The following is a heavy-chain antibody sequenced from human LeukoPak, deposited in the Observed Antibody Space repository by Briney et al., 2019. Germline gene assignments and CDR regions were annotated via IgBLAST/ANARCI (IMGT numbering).Heavy chain of an antibody. CDR1: GYSFTSYW. D-gene: IGHD6-13*01. V-gene: IGHV5-51*01. Sequence: GESLKISCKGSGYSFTSYWIGWVRQMPGKGLEWMGIIYPGDSDTTYSPSFQGQVTISADKSISTAYRQWSSLKASDTAMYYCSRVVEVGSAAAPFDYWGQGTLVTVSS. J-gene: IGHJ4*02. CDR3: SRVVEVGSAAAPFDY. CDR2: IYPGDSDT.